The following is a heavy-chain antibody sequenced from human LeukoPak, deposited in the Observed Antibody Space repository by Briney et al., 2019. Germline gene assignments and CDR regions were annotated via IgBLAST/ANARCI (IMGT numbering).Heavy chain of an antibody. CDR3: ASKSSDHGELRFDY. J-gene: IGHJ4*02. CDR2: IYYIGST. V-gene: IGHV4-59*01. Sequence: SETLSLTCTISGGSTNTYYWSWIRQLPGKGLEWIGYIYYIGSTNYSPSLKSRATISVDTSKNQFSLKLSSVTAADTAVYYCASKSSDHGELRFDYWGQGALVTVSS. CDR1: GGSTNTYY. D-gene: IGHD4-17*01.